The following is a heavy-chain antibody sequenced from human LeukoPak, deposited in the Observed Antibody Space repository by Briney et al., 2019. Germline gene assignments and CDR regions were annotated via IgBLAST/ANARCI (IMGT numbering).Heavy chain of an antibody. Sequence: SSETLSLTCTVSGYSISSGYYWGWIRQPPGKGLEWIGSIYHSGSTYYNPSLTSRATISVDTSKNQFSVNLSSVSAADTAVYYCARDTGIQLWLHYFDYWGQGTLVTVSS. J-gene: IGHJ4*02. V-gene: IGHV4-38-2*02. CDR3: ARDTGIQLWLHYFDY. CDR1: GYSISSGYY. D-gene: IGHD5-18*01. CDR2: IYHSGST.